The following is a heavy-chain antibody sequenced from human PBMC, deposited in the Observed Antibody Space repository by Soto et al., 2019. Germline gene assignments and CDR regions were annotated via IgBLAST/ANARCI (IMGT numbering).Heavy chain of an antibody. J-gene: IGHJ4*02. D-gene: IGHD3-10*01. CDR2: ISNYNGNT. Sequence: ASVKVSCKASGHIFIAYGISWVRQAPGQGLEWMGRISNYNGNTNYAQNLQGRVTMTADASTNTAYMELRSLRSDDTAVYYCARDLDGSGSYYTGYWGPGTLVTVSS. CDR3: ARDLDGSGSYYTGY. V-gene: IGHV1-18*01. CDR1: GHIFIAYG.